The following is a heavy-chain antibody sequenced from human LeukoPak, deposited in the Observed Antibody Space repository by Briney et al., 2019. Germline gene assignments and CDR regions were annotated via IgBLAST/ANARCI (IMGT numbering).Heavy chain of an antibody. J-gene: IGHJ4*02. D-gene: IGHD2-2*01. V-gene: IGHV3-30*02. Sequence: DSVKGRFTISRDNSKTTLYLQMNSLRAEDTVVYYCAKGVPTAYFDYWGQGTLVTVSS. CDR3: AKGVPTAYFDY.